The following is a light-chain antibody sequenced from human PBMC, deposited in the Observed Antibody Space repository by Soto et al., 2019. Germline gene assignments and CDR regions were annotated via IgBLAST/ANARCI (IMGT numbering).Light chain of an antibody. V-gene: IGKV1-27*01. J-gene: IGKJ3*01. CDR2: AAS. Sequence: DIQMTQSPSSLSASVGDRVAITCRASQGISNYLAWYQQKPGKVPKLLIYAASTLQSGVPSRFSGSGSGTDFTLTISSLQPSDVATYYCPKYNSAPFTFGPGTKVDSK. CDR3: PKYNSAPFT. CDR1: QGISNY.